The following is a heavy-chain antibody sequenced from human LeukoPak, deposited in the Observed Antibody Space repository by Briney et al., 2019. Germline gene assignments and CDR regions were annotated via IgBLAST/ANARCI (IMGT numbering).Heavy chain of an antibody. Sequence: PSETLSLTCTLSGRSMSSYYWRWIRQPAAKGREGIGRIYSSGITNYKASLKGRATVSVDTSKNQLSLQLSSVTAADTAVYFCARDHQGGYGFDYWGQGTLVTVSS. D-gene: IGHD5-12*01. CDR3: ARDHQGGYGFDY. V-gene: IGHV4-4*07. CDR1: GRSMSSYY. CDR2: IYSSGIT. J-gene: IGHJ4*02.